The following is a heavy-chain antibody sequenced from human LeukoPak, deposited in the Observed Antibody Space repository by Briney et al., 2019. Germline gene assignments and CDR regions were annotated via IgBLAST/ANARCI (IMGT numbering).Heavy chain of an antibody. Sequence: AASVKVSCKASGYTFTSYYMHWVRQAPGQGLEWMGIINPSGGSTSYAQKFQGRVTMTRDMSTSTVYMELSSLRSEDTAVYYCARDVNLVEMAPPVAFDYWGQGTLVTVSS. CDR1: GYTFTSYY. D-gene: IGHD5-24*01. CDR3: ARDVNLVEMAPPVAFDY. CDR2: INPSGGST. V-gene: IGHV1-46*01. J-gene: IGHJ4*02.